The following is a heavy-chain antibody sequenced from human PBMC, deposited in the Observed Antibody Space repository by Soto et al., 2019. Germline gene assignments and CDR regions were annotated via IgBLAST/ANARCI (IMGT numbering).Heavy chain of an antibody. Sequence: EVRLVESGGGLVKPGGSLRLSCAASGFTFSSYSMNWVRQAPGKGLEWVSSITSSSIYIYYADSVKGRFTISRDNAKNSLFLQTNSLRAEDTAVYYCARIGSDYYDSSGYSYWGQGILVTVSS. D-gene: IGHD3-22*01. CDR3: ARIGSDYYDSSGYSY. V-gene: IGHV3-21*02. J-gene: IGHJ4*02. CDR1: GFTFSSYS. CDR2: ITSSSIYI.